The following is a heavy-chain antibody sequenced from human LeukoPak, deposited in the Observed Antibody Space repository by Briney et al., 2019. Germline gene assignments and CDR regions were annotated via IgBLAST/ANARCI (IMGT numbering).Heavy chain of an antibody. D-gene: IGHD6-13*01. Sequence: GGSLRLSCAASGFTFSSYAMHWVRQAPGKGLEWVAVISYDGSNKYYADSVKGRFTISRDNSKNTLYLQMNSLRAEDTAVYYCAIDRIVYIAAAVYHGSFDYWGQGTLVTVSS. V-gene: IGHV3-30*04. CDR3: AIDRIVYIAAAVYHGSFDY. CDR1: GFTFSSYA. CDR2: ISYDGSNK. J-gene: IGHJ4*02.